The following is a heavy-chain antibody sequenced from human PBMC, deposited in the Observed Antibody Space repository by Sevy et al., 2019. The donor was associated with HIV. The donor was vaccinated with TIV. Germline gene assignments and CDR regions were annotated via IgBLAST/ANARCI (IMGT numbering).Heavy chain of an antibody. Sequence: SETLSLTCAVSGYSISSGYYWGWIRQPPGKGLEWIGSIYHSGSTYYNPSLKSRVTISEDTSKNQFSLKLSSVTAADTAVYYCATYSSGWYHSFDYWGRGTLVTVSS. CDR1: GYSISSGYY. V-gene: IGHV4-38-2*01. J-gene: IGHJ4*02. D-gene: IGHD6-13*01. CDR3: ATYSSGWYHSFDY. CDR2: IYHSGST.